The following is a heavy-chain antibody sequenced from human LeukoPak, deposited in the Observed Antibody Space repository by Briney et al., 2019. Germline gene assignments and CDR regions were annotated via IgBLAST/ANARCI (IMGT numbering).Heavy chain of an antibody. V-gene: IGHV4-39*07. J-gene: IGHJ5*02. D-gene: IGHD2-2*02. Sequence: PWETLSLTCTVSGGSISSSSYYWGWIRQPPGKRLEWIGSIYYSGSTYYNPSLKSRVTISVDTSKNQFSLKLSSVAAADTAVYYCARAPYCTTTSCYMGWFDPWGQGTLVTVSS. CDR2: IYYSGST. CDR3: ARAPYCTTTSCYMGWFDP. CDR1: GGSISSSSYY.